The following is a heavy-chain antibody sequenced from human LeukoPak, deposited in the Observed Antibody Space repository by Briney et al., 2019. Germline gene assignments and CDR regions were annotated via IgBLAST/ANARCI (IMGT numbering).Heavy chain of an antibody. Sequence: GESLKISCKGSGYSFTSYWIGWVRQVPGKGLEWMGIIYPGDSDTRYSPSFQGQVTIPADTSISTAYLQWSSLKASDTAMYYCARVDQYRWGLLDYWGQGTLVTVSS. D-gene: IGHD7-27*01. CDR2: IYPGDSDT. CDR3: ARVDQYRWGLLDY. V-gene: IGHV5-51*01. CDR1: GYSFTSYW. J-gene: IGHJ4*02.